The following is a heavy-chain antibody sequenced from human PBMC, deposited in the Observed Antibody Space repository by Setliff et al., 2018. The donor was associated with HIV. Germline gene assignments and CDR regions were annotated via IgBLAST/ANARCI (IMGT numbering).Heavy chain of an antibody. CDR2: VYTSGST. Sequence: PSETLSLTCTVSGGSISSGNYYWSWIRRPAGKGLEWIGRVYTSGSTNYSPSLKSRVTISIDTSKNQFSLKLSSVTAADTAVYYCARGLPFDYWGQGTLVTVSS. J-gene: IGHJ4*02. CDR3: ARGLPFDY. V-gene: IGHV4-61*02. CDR1: GGSISSGNYY.